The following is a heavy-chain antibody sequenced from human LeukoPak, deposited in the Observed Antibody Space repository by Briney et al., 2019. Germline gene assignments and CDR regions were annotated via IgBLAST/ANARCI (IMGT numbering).Heavy chain of an antibody. D-gene: IGHD6-13*01. CDR1: GFTLSNYA. CDR3: VRKGWVSGAIDY. CDR2: LSADGNSK. J-gene: IGHJ4*02. Sequence: QAGGSLRLSCSAPGFTLSNYAMHWVRQSPGKGLEYVSALSADGNSKFYAESVKGRFTISRDSSNNTLHLQMSSLRPEYTAVYYCVRKGWVSGAIDYWGQGTLVTVS. V-gene: IGHV3-64D*06.